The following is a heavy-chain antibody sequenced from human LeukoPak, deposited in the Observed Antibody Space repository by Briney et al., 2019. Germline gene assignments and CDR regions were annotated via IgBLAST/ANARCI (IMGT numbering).Heavy chain of an antibody. CDR2: INHSGST. CDR1: GGSFSGYY. Sequence: PSETLSLTCAVYGGSFSGYYWSWIRQPPGKGLEWIGEINHSGSTNYNPSLKSRVTISVDTSKNQFSLKLSSVTAADTAVYYCARDRPLKSSSWSGGRDWFDPWGQGNLVTVSS. CDR3: ARDRPLKSSSWSGGRDWFDP. D-gene: IGHD6-13*01. J-gene: IGHJ5*02. V-gene: IGHV4-34*01.